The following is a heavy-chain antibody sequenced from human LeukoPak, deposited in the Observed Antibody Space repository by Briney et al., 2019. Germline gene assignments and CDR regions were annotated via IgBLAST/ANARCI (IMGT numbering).Heavy chain of an antibody. Sequence: PGGSPRLSCAASGFSFNSYWMAWVRQAPGKGLEWVANIKEDGSDNRYVDSVKGRFTISRDNARSSLYLQMNSLRVEDTAIYYCAREQGWTSDYYGMDVWGHGTTVTVSS. CDR3: AREQGWTSDYYGMDV. CDR2: IKEDGSDN. D-gene: IGHD6-19*01. J-gene: IGHJ6*02. CDR1: GFSFNSYW. V-gene: IGHV3-7*01.